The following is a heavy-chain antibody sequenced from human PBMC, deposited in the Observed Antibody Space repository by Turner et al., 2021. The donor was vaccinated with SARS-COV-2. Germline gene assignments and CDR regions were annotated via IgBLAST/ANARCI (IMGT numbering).Heavy chain of an antibody. CDR2: IYYSGNT. Sequence: LQLQESGPGLVKPSETLSLPCTVSGGSITKNYYYWGWIRQPPGKGLEWIGSIYYSGNTYYNPSLKSRVTISVDTSKSQFSLKLSSVTAADTAVYYCARLPERYFFDYWGQGALVTVSS. CDR1: GGSITKNYYY. CDR3: ARLPERYFFDY. V-gene: IGHV4-39*01. J-gene: IGHJ4*02.